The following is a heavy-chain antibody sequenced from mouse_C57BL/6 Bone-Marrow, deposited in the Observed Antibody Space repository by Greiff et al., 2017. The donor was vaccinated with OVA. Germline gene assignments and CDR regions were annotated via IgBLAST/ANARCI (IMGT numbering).Heavy chain of an antibody. V-gene: IGHV5-6*02. D-gene: IGHD1-1*01. CDR1: GFTFSSYG. CDR3: ARRFITTGFDY. Sequence: EVMLVESGGDLVKPGGSLKLSCAASGFTFSSYGMSWVRQTPDKRLEWVATISSGGSYTYYPDSVKGRFTISRDNAKNTLYLQMSSLKSEDTAMYYCARRFITTGFDYWGQGTTLTVSS. J-gene: IGHJ2*01. CDR2: ISSGGSYT.